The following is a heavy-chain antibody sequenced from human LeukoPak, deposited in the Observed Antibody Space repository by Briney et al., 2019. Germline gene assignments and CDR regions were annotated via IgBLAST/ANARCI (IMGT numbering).Heavy chain of an antibody. V-gene: IGHV3-23*01. CDR1: GFTFSSYP. D-gene: IGHD6-6*01. CDR3: AKNTQYSGYYDC. J-gene: IGHJ4*02. CDR2: ISDSGGIT. Sequence: GGSLRLSCAASGFTFSSYPMTWVRQAPGKGPEWVSFISDSGGITYYADSVKGRFTISRDNPKNTLYLQMNSLRAEDTAVYYCAKNTQYSGYYDCWGQGTLVAVSS.